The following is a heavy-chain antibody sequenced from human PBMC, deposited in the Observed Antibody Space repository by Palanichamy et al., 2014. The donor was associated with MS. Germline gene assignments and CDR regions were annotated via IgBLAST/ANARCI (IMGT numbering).Heavy chain of an antibody. CDR3: AKSPDGGIRAYDY. V-gene: IGHV3-23*01. D-gene: IGHD6-13*01. J-gene: IGHJ4*02. CDR2: ISGGGAGT. CDR1: GFTFISYA. Sequence: EVQLLESGGGLVQPGGSLRLSCAASGFTFISYAMSWVRPGLQGRGWSGVSAISGGGAGTYYADSVKGRFTISRDNSKNTLYLQMNSLRAEDTAVYYCAKSPDGGIRAYDYWGQGTLVTVSS.